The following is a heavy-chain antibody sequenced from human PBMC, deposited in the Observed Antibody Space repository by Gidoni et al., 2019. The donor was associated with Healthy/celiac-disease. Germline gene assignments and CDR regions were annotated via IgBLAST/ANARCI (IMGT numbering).Heavy chain of an antibody. CDR1: GRSINRGGSS. V-gene: IGHV4-30-2*01. J-gene: IGHJ4*02. CDR3: ASLHDYGEDY. D-gene: IGHD4-17*01. CDR2: IYHSGST. Sequence: QLQLQESGSGLVKPSQTLSLTCAVSGRSINRGGSSWRWIRQPPGKGLEWIGYIYHSGSTYYNPSRKSRVTISVDRSKNQFSLKLSSVTAADTAVYYCASLHDYGEDYWGQGTLVTVSS.